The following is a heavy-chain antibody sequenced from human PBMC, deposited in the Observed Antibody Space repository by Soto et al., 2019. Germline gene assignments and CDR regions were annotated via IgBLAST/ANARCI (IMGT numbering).Heavy chain of an antibody. CDR1: GDSMNNFY. CDR2: IFYTGST. D-gene: IGHD6-13*01. J-gene: IGHJ4*02. V-gene: IGHV4-59*01. Sequence: PSETLSLTCTVSGDSMNNFYWSWIRQPPGKTLEWIGNIFYTGSTTYNPSLESRITMSVDTSKNQFSLRLSSVSAAGTAVYFCAKYRRTAAEGYTLDYWGRGTLVTVSS. CDR3: AKYRRTAAEGYTLDY.